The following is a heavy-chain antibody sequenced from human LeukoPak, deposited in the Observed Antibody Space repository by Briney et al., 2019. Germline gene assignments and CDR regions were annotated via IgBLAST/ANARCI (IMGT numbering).Heavy chain of an antibody. J-gene: IGHJ4*02. CDR1: GFTFSHYW. D-gene: IGHD4-17*01. CDR2: ISGSGGST. V-gene: IGHV3-23*01. Sequence: GGSLRLSCAASGFTFSHYWMSWVRQAPGKGLEWVSAISGSGGSTYYADSVKGRFTISRDNSKNTLYLQMNSLRAEDTAVYYCAKTPLFDGDFFFDYWGQGTLVTVSS. CDR3: AKTPLFDGDFFFDY.